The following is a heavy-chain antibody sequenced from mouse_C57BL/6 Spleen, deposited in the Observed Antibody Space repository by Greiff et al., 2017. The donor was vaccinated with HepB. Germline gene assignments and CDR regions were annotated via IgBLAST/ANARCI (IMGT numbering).Heavy chain of an antibody. J-gene: IGHJ3*01. V-gene: IGHV1-9*01. CDR3: ALHDYLAWFAY. Sequence: VQLQESGAELLKPGASVKLSCKATGYTFTGYWIEWVKQRPGHGLEWIGEILTGSGSTNYNDKFKGKATFTADTSSNTAYMQLSSLTTEDSAIYYCALHDYLAWFAYWGQGTLVTVSA. CDR1: GYTFTGYW. D-gene: IGHD2-4*01. CDR2: ILTGSGST.